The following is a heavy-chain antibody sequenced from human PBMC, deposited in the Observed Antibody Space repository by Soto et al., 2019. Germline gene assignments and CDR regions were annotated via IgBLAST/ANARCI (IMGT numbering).Heavy chain of an antibody. D-gene: IGHD5-18*01. Sequence: TLSLTCTVSGASITNDDFFWSWVRQHPDKGLEWLAYITYGGSIYYNPSLRSRLSVSIDKSKSQFSLNVRSVTAADTAVYFCAKMERTQLWLLVQNWGQGLPVTVSS. CDR1: GASITNDDFF. CDR2: ITYGGSI. V-gene: IGHV4-31*03. J-gene: IGHJ4*02. CDR3: AKMERTQLWLLVQN.